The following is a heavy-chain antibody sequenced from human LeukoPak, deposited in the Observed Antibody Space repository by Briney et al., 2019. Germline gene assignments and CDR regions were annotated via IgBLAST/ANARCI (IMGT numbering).Heavy chain of an antibody. D-gene: IGHD6-25*01. CDR1: GFTFSNHN. CDR2: ITLSRTTI. CDR3: ARETPDSSGWTAFDY. V-gene: IGHV3-48*01. J-gene: IGHJ4*02. Sequence: QTGGSLRLSCAASGFTFSNHNMNWVRQAPGKGLEWISYITLSRTTIYYADSVKGRFTISRDNAKNSLYLQMNSLRAEDTALYYCARETPDSSGWTAFDYWGQGTLVTVSS.